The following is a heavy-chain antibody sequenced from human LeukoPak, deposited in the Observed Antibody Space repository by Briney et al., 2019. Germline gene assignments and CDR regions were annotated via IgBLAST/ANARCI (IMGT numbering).Heavy chain of an antibody. CDR3: ARLQAYGSGPQLRYWYFDL. D-gene: IGHD3-10*01. CDR1: GGSISSYY. J-gene: IGHJ2*01. Sequence: SETLSLTCTVSGGSISSYYWSWIRQSPGKGLKWIGYIYTSGSTNYNPSLKSRVISVDTSKNQFSLKLSSVTAADTAVYYCARLQAYGSGPQLRYWYFDLWGRGTLVTVSS. V-gene: IGHV4-4*09. CDR2: IYTSGST.